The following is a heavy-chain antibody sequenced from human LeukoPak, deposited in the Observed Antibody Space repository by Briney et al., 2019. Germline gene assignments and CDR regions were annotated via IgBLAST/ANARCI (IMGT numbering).Heavy chain of an antibody. J-gene: IGHJ4*02. D-gene: IGHD3-3*01. CDR3: ARGVALEWLLFDY. CDR1: GGSISGYY. Sequence: SETLSLTCTVSGGSISGYYWSWIRQPPGKGLEWIGYIYSSGTTNYNPSLKSQITISLDTSKNQFSLKLSSVTAADTAVYYCARGVALEWLLFDYWGQGTLVTVSS. V-gene: IGHV4-59*01. CDR2: IYSSGTT.